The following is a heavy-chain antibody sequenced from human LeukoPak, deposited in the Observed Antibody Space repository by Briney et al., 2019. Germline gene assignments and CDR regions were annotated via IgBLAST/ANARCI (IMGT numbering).Heavy chain of an antibody. CDR3: ARRRADSSGYYHGFDY. Sequence: SVNVSCKASGGTFSSYAISWVRQAPGQGLEWMGGIIPIFGTANYAQKFQGRVTITADESTSTAYMELSSLRSEDTAVYYCARRRADSSGYYHGFDYWGQGTLVTVSS. CDR1: GGTFSSYA. V-gene: IGHV1-69*13. CDR2: IIPIFGTA. D-gene: IGHD3-22*01. J-gene: IGHJ4*02.